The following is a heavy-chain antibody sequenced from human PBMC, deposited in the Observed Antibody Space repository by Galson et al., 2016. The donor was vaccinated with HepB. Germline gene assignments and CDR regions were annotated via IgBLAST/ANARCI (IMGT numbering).Heavy chain of an antibody. CDR2: IRRDATQK. CDR1: GFTFSSYW. V-gene: IGHV3-7*01. Sequence: SLRLSCAASGFTFSSYWMTWVRQTPGQGLEWVANIRRDATQKNYVDSVKGRFTISRDNAKNSLFLQMNSLGAEDTAVYYCARDLTPSFDSGTYYDAFDIWGQGTMVTVSS. D-gene: IGHD5-12*01. CDR3: ARDLTPSFDSGTYYDAFDI. J-gene: IGHJ3*02.